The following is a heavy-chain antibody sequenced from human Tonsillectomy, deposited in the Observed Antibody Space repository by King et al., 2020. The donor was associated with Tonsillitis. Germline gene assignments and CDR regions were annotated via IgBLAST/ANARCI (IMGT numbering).Heavy chain of an antibody. Sequence: VQLVESGGGLVQPGGSLRLSCAASGFSFSSYSMNWVRQAPGKGLEWVSYISSSSGTKYYADSVKGRFTISRDNAKNSLYLQMNSLRAEDTAVYYCARETTTSDYWGQGTLVTVSS. V-gene: IGHV3-48*04. D-gene: IGHD1-1*01. CDR2: ISSSSGTK. CDR3: ARETTTSDY. J-gene: IGHJ4*02. CDR1: GFSFSSYS.